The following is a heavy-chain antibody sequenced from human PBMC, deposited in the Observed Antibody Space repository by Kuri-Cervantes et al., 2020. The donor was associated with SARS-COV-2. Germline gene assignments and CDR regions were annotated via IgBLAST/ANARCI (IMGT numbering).Heavy chain of an antibody. CDR1: GGSISSYY. CDR3: ASEVEGSVASDI. J-gene: IGHJ3*02. CDR2: IYYSGST. Sequence: SKTLSPTGTISGGSISSYYWSWIRQPPGKGLEWIGYIYYSGSTNYNTSLKSRVTISVDTSKNQFSLKLSSVTAANTAVYYCASEVEGSVASDIWGQGTMVTVSS. V-gene: IGHV4-59*01.